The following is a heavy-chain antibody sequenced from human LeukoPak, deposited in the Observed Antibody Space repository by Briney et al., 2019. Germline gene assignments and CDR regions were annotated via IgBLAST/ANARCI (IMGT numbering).Heavy chain of an antibody. CDR3: ARDASDAYYYYYMDV. CDR1: GFTFSSYG. CDR2: ISGSGGST. J-gene: IGHJ6*03. D-gene: IGHD3-16*01. V-gene: IGHV3-23*01. Sequence: GGSLRLSCAASGFTFSSYGMSWVRQAPGKGLEWVSGISGSGGSTHYADSVKGRFTISRDNSKNTLYLQMNSLRAEDTAVYYCARDASDAYYYYYMDVWGKGTTVTVSS.